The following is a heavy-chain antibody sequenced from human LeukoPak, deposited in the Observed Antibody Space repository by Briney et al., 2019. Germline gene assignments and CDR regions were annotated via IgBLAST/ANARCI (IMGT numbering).Heavy chain of an antibody. CDR1: GDSVSSDSAA. V-gene: IGHV6-1*01. Sequence: SQTLSLTCALSGDSVSSDSAAWNWIRQSPPRGLEWLGRTYYRSNWYNDYAVSVKSRITINPDTSKNQFSLQLNSVTPEDTAVYYCAKSGSWYAATFDYWGQGTLVTVSS. CDR2: TYYRSNWYN. D-gene: IGHD6-13*01. CDR3: AKSGSWYAATFDY. J-gene: IGHJ4*02.